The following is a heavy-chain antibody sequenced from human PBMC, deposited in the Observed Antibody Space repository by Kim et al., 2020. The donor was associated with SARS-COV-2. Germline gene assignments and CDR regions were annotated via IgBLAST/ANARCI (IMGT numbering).Heavy chain of an antibody. CDR1: GYTFTGYY. D-gene: IGHD6-13*01. CDR3: ARDLPEETAALY. Sequence: ASVKVSCKASGYTFTGYYMHWVRQAPGQGLEWMGWINPNSGGTNYAQKFQGRVTMTRDTSISTAYMELSRLRSDDTAVYYCARDLPEETAALYWGQGTLVTVSS. CDR2: INPNSGGT. J-gene: IGHJ4*02. V-gene: IGHV1-2*02.